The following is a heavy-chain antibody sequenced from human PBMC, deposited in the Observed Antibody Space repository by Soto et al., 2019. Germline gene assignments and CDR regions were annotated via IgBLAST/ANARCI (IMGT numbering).Heavy chain of an antibody. J-gene: IGHJ6*02. Sequence: QVQLVQSGAEVKKPGSSVKVSCKASGGTFSSYAISWVRQAPGQGLEWMGGIIPISGTANYAQKFQGRVTITADESKSTAYMELGSLRSDDTAVYYCARSQGSSTSLEIYYYYYYGMDVWGQGTTVTVSS. CDR2: IIPISGTA. V-gene: IGHV1-69*01. CDR3: ARSQGSSTSLEIYYYYYYGMDV. CDR1: GGTFSSYA. D-gene: IGHD2-2*01.